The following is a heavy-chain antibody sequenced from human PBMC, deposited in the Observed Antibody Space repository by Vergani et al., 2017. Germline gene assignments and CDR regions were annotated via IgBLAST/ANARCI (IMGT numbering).Heavy chain of an antibody. CDR3: ARGDLQYFDWPYYYYGMDV. V-gene: IGHV1-18*01. D-gene: IGHD3-9*01. CDR1: GGTFSSYA. J-gene: IGHJ6*02. CDR2: ISSYNGNT. Sequence: QVQLVQSGAEVKKPGSSVKVSCKASGGTFSSYAISWVRQAPGQGLEWMGWISSYNGNTNYAQKLQGRVTMTTDTSTSTAYMEMRSLRSDDTAVYYCARGDLQYFDWPYYYYGMDVWGQGP.